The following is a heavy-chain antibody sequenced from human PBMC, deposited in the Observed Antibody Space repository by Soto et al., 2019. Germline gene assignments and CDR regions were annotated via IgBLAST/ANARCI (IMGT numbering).Heavy chain of an antibody. CDR3: ARDPYYYGSGSYYFDY. V-gene: IGHV3-74*01. Sequence: GGSLRLSCAASGVNFSSYGMHWVRQAPGKGLVWVSRINSDGSSTSYADSVKGRFTISRDNSKNTLFLQMNSLRAEDTAVYYCARDPYYYGSGSYYFDYWGQGTLVTVSS. CDR2: INSDGSST. D-gene: IGHD3-10*01. CDR1: GVNFSSYG. J-gene: IGHJ4*02.